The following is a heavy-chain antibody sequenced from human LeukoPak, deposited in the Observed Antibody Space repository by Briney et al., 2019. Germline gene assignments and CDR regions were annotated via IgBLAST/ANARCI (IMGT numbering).Heavy chain of an antibody. CDR3: AKDFTEEMALIIPGDY. CDR2: ISYDGSNK. J-gene: IGHJ4*02. V-gene: IGHV3-30*18. CDR1: GFTFSSYG. Sequence: GGSLRLSCAASGFTFSSYGMHWVRQAPGKGLEWVAVISYDGSNKYYADSVKGRFTISRDNSKNTLYLQMNSLRAEDTAVYYCAKDFTEEMALIIPGDYWGQGTLVTVSS. D-gene: IGHD5-24*01.